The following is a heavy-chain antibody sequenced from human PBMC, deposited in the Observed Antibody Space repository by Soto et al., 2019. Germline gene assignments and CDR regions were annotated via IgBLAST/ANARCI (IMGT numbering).Heavy chain of an antibody. J-gene: IGHJ2*01. D-gene: IGHD3-10*01. V-gene: IGHV3-23*01. CDR3: ANSYYGSGSYYQSWYFDL. CDR1: GFTISSYA. CDR2: VSGSGGST. Sequence: EVQLLESGGGLVQPGGSLRLSCAASGFTISSYAMSWVRQAPGKGLEWVSAVSGSGGSTYYADSVKGRFTISRDNSKNTLYLQMNSLRAEDTAVYYCANSYYGSGSYYQSWYFDLWGRGTLVTVSS.